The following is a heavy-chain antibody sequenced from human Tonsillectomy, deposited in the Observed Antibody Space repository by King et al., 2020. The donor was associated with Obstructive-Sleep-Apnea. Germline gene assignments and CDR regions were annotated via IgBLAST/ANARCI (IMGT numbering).Heavy chain of an antibody. CDR1: GFTFGDYA. CDR3: TRGELGYCSGGSCYPRGAFDY. D-gene: IGHD2-15*01. Sequence: VQLVESGGGLVQPGRSLRLSCTASGFTFGDYAMSWFRQAPGKGLEWVGFIRSKAYGGTTEYAASVKGRFTISRDDSKSIAYLQMNSLKTEDTAVYYCTRGELGYCSGGSCYPRGAFDYWGQGTLVTVSS. J-gene: IGHJ4*02. CDR2: IRSKAYGGTT. V-gene: IGHV3-49*03.